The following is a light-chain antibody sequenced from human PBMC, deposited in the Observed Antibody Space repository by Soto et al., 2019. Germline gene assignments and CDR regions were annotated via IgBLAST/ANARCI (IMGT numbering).Light chain of an antibody. CDR1: QSISSW. V-gene: IGKV1-5*03. CDR3: QQYNSYWT. CDR2: KAS. J-gene: IGKJ1*01. Sequence: PSPLSASVGDIVTITCRASQSISSWLAWYQQKPGKAPKLLIYKASSLENAVPSRFSGSGSGTEFTLTISSLQPDDFATYYCQQYNSYWTFGQGTKVDIK.